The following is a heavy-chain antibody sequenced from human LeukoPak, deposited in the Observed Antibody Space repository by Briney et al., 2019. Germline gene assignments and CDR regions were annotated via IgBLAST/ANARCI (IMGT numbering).Heavy chain of an antibody. Sequence: GGSLRLSCAASGFTFSSYAMHWVRQAPGKGLEYVSAISSNGSSTYYANTVKGRFTISRDNSKNTLYLQMGSLRAEDMAVYYCARDAGFCSGGSCPRYYFDYWGQGTLVTVSS. CDR1: GFTFSSYA. V-gene: IGHV3-64*01. CDR2: ISSNGSST. CDR3: ARDAGFCSGGSCPRYYFDY. J-gene: IGHJ4*02. D-gene: IGHD2-15*01.